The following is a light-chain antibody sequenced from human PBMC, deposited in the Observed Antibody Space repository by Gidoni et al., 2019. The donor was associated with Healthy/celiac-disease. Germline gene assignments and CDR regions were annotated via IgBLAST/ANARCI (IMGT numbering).Light chain of an antibody. CDR1: QSVSSN. J-gene: IGKJ1*01. CDR2: GAS. Sequence: EIVMTKSPATLSVSPGERATLSCTASQSVSSNLAWYQQKPGQAPRLLIYGASTRATGIPARFSGSGSGTEFTLPISSLQSEDFAVYYCQQYNNWPSWTFGQGTKVEIK. V-gene: IGKV3-15*01. CDR3: QQYNNWPSWT.